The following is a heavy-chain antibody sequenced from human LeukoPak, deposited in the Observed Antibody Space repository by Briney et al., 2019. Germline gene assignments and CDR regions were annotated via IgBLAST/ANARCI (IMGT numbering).Heavy chain of an antibody. V-gene: IGHV3-23*01. D-gene: IGHD3-22*01. CDR2: ISGSGGST. CDR1: GFSFSTYD. Sequence: GGSLTLSCAASGFSFSTYDMHWVRQAPGKGLEWVSAISGSGGSTYYADSVKGRFTISRDKSKNMLYLQMNSLRAEDTALYYCAKGYYYDSSGYYPVTPADYWGQGTLVTVSS. J-gene: IGHJ4*02. CDR3: AKGYYYDSSGYYPVTPADY.